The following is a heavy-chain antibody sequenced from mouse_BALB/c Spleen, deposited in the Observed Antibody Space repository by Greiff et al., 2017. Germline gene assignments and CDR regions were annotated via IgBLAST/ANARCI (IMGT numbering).Heavy chain of an antibody. J-gene: IGHJ3*01. V-gene: IGHV1-12*01. Sequence: QVQLQQPGAELVKPGASVKMSCKASGYTFTSYNMHWVKQTPGQGLEWIGAIYPGNGDTSYNQKFKGKATLTADKSSSTAYMQLSSLTSEDSAVYYCARSPSYYGSSWFAYWGQGTLVTVSA. CDR1: GYTFTSYN. D-gene: IGHD1-1*01. CDR2: IYPGNGDT. CDR3: ARSPSYYGSSWFAY.